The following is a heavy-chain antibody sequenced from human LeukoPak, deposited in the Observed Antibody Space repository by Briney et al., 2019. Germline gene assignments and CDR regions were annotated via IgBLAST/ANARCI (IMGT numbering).Heavy chain of an antibody. J-gene: IGHJ4*02. CDR1: GFTFSSYW. V-gene: IGHV3-74*01. CDR3: ARDGFYGSGFLGY. CDR2: INSDGSST. D-gene: IGHD3-10*01. Sequence: PGGSLRLSCAASGFTFSSYWMHRVRQAPGKGLVWVSRINSDGSSTSYADSVKGRFTISRDNAKNTLYLQMNSVRAEDTAVYYCARDGFYGSGFLGYWGQGTLVTVSS.